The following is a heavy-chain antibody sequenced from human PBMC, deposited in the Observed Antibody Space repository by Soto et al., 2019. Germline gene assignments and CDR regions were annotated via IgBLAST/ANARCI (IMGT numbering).Heavy chain of an antibody. D-gene: IGHD3-3*01. V-gene: IGHV1-24*01. CDR1: GYTLTELS. CDR2: FDTEDGNT. Sequence: GASVKVSCKVSGYTLTELSMHWVRQAPGKGLEWMGGFDTEDGNTIYAQKFQERVTITRDMSTSTAYMELSSLRSEDTAVYYCAAVSHVLRFLEWLPAYGMDVWGQGTTVTVSS. J-gene: IGHJ6*02. CDR3: AAVSHVLRFLEWLPAYGMDV.